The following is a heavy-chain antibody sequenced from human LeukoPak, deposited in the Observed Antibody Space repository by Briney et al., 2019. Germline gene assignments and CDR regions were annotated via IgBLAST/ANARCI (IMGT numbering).Heavy chain of an antibody. V-gene: IGHV4-39*01. Sequence: PSETLSLTCTVSGGSISSSSYYWGWIRQPPGKGLEWIGSIYYSGSTYYNPSLKSRVTISVDTSKNQFSLKLKSVTAADTAVYYCARKKGDSSGYLERRFLNNWFDPWGQGTLVTVSS. CDR1: GGSISSSSYY. D-gene: IGHD3-22*01. CDR3: ARKKGDSSGYLERRFLNNWFDP. CDR2: IYYSGST. J-gene: IGHJ5*02.